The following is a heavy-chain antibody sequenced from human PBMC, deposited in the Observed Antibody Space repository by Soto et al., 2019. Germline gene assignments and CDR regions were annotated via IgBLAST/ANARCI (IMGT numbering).Heavy chain of an antibody. CDR2: IIPIFGTA. CDR1: GGTFSSYA. J-gene: IGHJ6*02. V-gene: IGHV1-69*13. Sequence: ASVKVSCKASGGTFSSYAISWVRQAPGQGLEWMGGIIPIFGTANYAQKFQGRVTITADESTSTAYMELSSLRSEDTAVYYCARDSSLMGVDRYYYYGMDVWGQGTTVTVSS. CDR3: ARDSSLMGVDRYYYYGMDV. D-gene: IGHD2-8*01.